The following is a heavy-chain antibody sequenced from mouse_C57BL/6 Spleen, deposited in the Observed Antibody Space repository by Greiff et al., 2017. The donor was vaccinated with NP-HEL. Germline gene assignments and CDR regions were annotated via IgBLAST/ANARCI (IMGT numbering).Heavy chain of an antibody. CDR2: IYPGDGDT. D-gene: IGHD2-4*01. V-gene: IGHV1-80*01. J-gene: IGHJ2*01. CDR3: ARRGYDYDDYFDY. CDR1: GYAFSSYW. Sequence: VQRVESGAELVKPGASVKISCKASGYAFSSYWMNWVKQRPGKGLEWIGQIYPGDGDTNYNGKFKGKATLTADKSSSTAYMQLSSLTSEDSAVYFCARRGYDYDDYFDYWGQGTTLTVSS.